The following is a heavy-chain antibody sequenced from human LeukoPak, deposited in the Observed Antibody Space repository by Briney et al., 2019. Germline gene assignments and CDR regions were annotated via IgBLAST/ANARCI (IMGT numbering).Heavy chain of an antibody. Sequence: ASVKVSCKASGYTFTSYYIHWVRQAPGQGLEWMGIINPSGGDTTYAQKFQGRGTMTRDTSTSTVYMELSSLTSEDTAVYYCARGYPLDWNYFDYWGQGTLVTVSS. CDR3: ARGYPLDWNYFDY. J-gene: IGHJ4*02. D-gene: IGHD3/OR15-3a*01. V-gene: IGHV1-46*01. CDR1: GYTFTSYY. CDR2: INPSGGDT.